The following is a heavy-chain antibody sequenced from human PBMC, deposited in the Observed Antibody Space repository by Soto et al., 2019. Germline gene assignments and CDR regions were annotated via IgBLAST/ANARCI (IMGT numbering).Heavy chain of an antibody. CDR2: IYYSGTT. D-gene: IGHD2-2*01. CDR3: ARREIQGPMDY. Sequence: PSETLSLTCAVSGYSISSSNWWGWIRQPPGKGLEWIGYIYYSGTTYYNPSLKSRVTMSVDTSKNQFSLKLTSVTAVDTAVYYCARREIQGPMDYWGKGTLVPVSS. CDR1: GYSISSSNW. J-gene: IGHJ4*02. V-gene: IGHV4-28*01.